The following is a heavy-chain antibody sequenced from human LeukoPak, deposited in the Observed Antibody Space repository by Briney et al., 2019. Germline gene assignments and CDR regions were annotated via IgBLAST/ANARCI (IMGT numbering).Heavy chain of an antibody. J-gene: IGHJ4*02. CDR1: GLTLTTIY. Sequence: ASVKVSCKASGLTLTTIYMHWVRQAPGQGLEWVAVLYPGGNKAIYAQRFQGRFTLTRDMSTNTVYMEVTSLASEDTAIYYCASEVPRTSRFDHWGQGTLVTVSS. V-gene: IGHV1-46*01. CDR2: LYPGGNKA. D-gene: IGHD2-8*01. CDR3: ASEVPRTSRFDH.